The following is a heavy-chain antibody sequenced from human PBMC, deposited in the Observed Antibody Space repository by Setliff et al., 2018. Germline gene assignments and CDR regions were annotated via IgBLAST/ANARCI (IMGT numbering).Heavy chain of an antibody. Sequence: GASVKVSCKASGGTFSSYAISWVRQAPGQGLEWMGGIIPILGIANYAQKFQGRVTMTTDTSTSTAYMELRSLRSDDTAVYYCARGDSSGPFYYYYKGMDVWGQGTTVTVSS. V-gene: IGHV1-69*10. CDR1: GGTFSSYA. J-gene: IGHJ6*02. CDR2: IIPILGIA. D-gene: IGHD6-19*01. CDR3: ARGDSSGPFYYYYKGMDV.